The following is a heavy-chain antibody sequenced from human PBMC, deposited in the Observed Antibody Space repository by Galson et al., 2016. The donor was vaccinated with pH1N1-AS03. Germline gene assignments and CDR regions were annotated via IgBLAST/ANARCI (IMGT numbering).Heavy chain of an antibody. CDR2: IRSEAYGETT. CDR1: GFSFGVYG. J-gene: IGHJ6*03. CDR3: TRNKQYYFDSTGYNNKIYYYYMDV. Sequence: SLRLSCAASGFSFGVYGMGWVRQAPGKGLEWVGFIRSEAYGETTEYAASVKDRFTISRGDSRTIAYLQMDSLQTEDTAVNYCTRNKQYYFDSTGYNNKIYYYYMDVLGKGTTVTVSS. V-gene: IGHV3-49*04. D-gene: IGHD3-22*01.